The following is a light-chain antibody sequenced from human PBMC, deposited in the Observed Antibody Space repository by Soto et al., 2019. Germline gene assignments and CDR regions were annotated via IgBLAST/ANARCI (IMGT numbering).Light chain of an antibody. CDR1: QSVSTN. CDR3: QQYGNWPPWT. J-gene: IGKJ1*01. Sequence: EIVMTQSPATLSVSPGEGATLSCRASQSVSTNFAWYQQKPGQAPRLLIYGASTRATGIPARFSGSGSWTDFTLTISSLQSEDFAVYYCQQYGNWPPWTFGQGTKVEIK. CDR2: GAS. V-gene: IGKV3-15*01.